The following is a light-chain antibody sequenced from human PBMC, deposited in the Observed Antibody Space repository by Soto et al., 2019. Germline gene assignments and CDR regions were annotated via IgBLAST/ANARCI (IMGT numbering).Light chain of an antibody. V-gene: IGKV3D-15*01. CDR2: HAS. CDR1: QSVSTN. Sequence: EIVMTQSPATLSVYPGERATLSCRASQSVSTNLAWYQQKPGQAPRLLIYHASTRAAGIPARFSGSGSGTEFTLTISSLQSEDFAVYHCQQYNNWPPWTFGQGTKVDIK. CDR3: QQYNNWPPWT. J-gene: IGKJ1*01.